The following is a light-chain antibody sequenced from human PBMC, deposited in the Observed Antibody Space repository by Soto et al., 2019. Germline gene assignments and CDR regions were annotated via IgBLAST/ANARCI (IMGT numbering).Light chain of an antibody. CDR2: DAS. J-gene: IGKJ2*01. CDR1: QSVSSY. CDR3: QQRSNWPPFMYT. Sequence: EIVLTQSPATLSLSPGERATLSCRASQSVSSYLAWYQQKPGQAPRLLIYDASNRATGIPARFSGSGSGTDFTLTISSLEPEEFAVYYCQQRSNWPPFMYTFGQGTKLEIK. V-gene: IGKV3-11*01.